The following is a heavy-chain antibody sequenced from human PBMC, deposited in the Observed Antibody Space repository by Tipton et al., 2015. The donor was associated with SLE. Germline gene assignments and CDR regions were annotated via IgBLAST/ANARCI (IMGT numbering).Heavy chain of an antibody. CDR2: IYYSGST. Sequence: TLSLTCTVSGDSISSYYWSWIRQPPGKGLEWIGYIYYSGSTNYNPSLKSRVTISVDTSKNQFSLKLSSVTAADTAVYYCARFTYYDSPFDPWGQGTLVTVSS. J-gene: IGHJ5*02. D-gene: IGHD3-22*01. CDR3: ARFTYYDSPFDP. V-gene: IGHV4-59*01. CDR1: GDSISSYY.